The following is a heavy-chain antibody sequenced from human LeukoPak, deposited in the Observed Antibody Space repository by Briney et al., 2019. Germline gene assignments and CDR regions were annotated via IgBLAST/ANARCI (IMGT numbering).Heavy chain of an antibody. Sequence: SETLSLTCTVSGDSIRSYYWSWIRQPAGKGLEWIGRVYTSGSTNYNPSLKSRVTMSIDTSKNQFSLKLSSVTAADTAVYYCARAAHSGSLAPFDYWGQGALVTVSS. CDR2: VYTSGST. D-gene: IGHD1-26*01. CDR1: GDSIRSYY. CDR3: ARAAHSGSLAPFDY. V-gene: IGHV4-4*07. J-gene: IGHJ4*02.